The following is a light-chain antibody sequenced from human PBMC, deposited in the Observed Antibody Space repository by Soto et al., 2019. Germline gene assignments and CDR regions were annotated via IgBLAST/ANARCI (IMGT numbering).Light chain of an antibody. CDR1: QSVSSY. V-gene: IGKV3-11*01. Sequence: EIVLTQSPATLSLSPGERATLSCWASQSVSSYLAWYQQKPGQAPRLLIYDASNRATAIPARFRGSGSGTDFILTISSLEPEDFAVYYCQQRSEWPLTFGGGTKVEIK. CDR2: DAS. CDR3: QQRSEWPLT. J-gene: IGKJ4*01.